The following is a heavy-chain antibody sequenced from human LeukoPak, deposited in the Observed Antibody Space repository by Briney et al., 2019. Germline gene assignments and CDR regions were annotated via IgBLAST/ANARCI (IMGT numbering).Heavy chain of an antibody. D-gene: IGHD6-19*01. V-gene: IGHV3-30*18. CDR2: ISYDGSNK. CDR3: AKDPGSSGWYLRY. J-gene: IGHJ4*02. Sequence: AGRSLRLSCAASGFTFSSYGMHWVRQAPGKGLEWVAVISYDGSNKYYADSVKGRFTISRDNSKNMLYLQMNSLRAEDTAVYYCAKDPGSSGWYLRYWGQGTLVTVSS. CDR1: GFTFSSYG.